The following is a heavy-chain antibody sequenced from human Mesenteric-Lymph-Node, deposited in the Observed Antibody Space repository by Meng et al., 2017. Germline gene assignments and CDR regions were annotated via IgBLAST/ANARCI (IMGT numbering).Heavy chain of an antibody. CDR3: AKSRRRGYSYGFDY. Sequence: ETLSLTCAVYGGSFSGYYWSWIRQPPGKGLEWVANIKQDGSEKYYVDSVKGRFTISRDNSKNTLYLQMNSLRTEDTAVYYCAKSRRRGYSYGFDYWGQGTLVTVSS. CDR1: GGSFSGYY. V-gene: IGHV3-7*03. CDR2: IKQDGSEK. D-gene: IGHD5-18*01. J-gene: IGHJ4*02.